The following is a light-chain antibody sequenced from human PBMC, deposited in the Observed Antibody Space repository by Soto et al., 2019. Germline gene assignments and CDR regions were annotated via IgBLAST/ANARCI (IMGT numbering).Light chain of an antibody. J-gene: IGLJ3*02. CDR1: SSNIRSNT. CDR3: TAWDDSLNGWV. CDR2: NND. Sequence: QAVVTQAPSASGTPGQRVTISCSGSSSNIRSNTVSWYQQVPGTAPKLLIYNNDQRPSGVPDRFSGSKSGTSASLAIGGLQSEDEADYYCTAWDDSLNGWVFGGGTQLTVL. V-gene: IGLV1-44*01.